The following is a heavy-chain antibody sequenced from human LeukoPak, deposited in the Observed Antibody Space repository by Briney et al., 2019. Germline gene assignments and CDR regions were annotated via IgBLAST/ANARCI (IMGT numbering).Heavy chain of an antibody. D-gene: IGHD3-10*01. Sequence: ASVKVSCKVSGYTLTELSMHWVRQAPGKGLEWMGGFDPEDGETIYAQKFQGRVTMTEDTSTDTAYVELSSLRSEDTAVYYCATDPLLYGSGSCVYWGQGTLVTVSS. CDR1: GYTLTELS. V-gene: IGHV1-24*01. CDR2: FDPEDGET. J-gene: IGHJ4*02. CDR3: ATDPLLYGSGSCVY.